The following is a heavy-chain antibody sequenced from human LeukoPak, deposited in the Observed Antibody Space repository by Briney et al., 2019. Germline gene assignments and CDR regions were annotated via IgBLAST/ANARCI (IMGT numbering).Heavy chain of an antibody. V-gene: IGHV1-46*01. J-gene: IGHJ4*02. CDR3: ARETPDAYNFDY. CDR1: GYTFTSYH. Sequence: GASVKASCKASGYTFTSYHLHWVRQAPGQGLEWMGIIYSSGDVRGHAQNFQGRVTMTRDTSTSTIYLELSSLESEDTAVYYCARETPDAYNFDYWGQGTLVTVSS. D-gene: IGHD1-1*01. CDR2: IYSSGDVR.